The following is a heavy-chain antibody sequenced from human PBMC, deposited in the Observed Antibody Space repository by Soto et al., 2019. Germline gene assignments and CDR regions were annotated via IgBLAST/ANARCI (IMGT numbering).Heavy chain of an antibody. D-gene: IGHD3-22*01. V-gene: IGHV1-69*01. CDR3: ARGWGYDSTDYYYAY. CDR2: IIPIFGTA. J-gene: IGHJ4*02. CDR1: GDTFSCCG. Sequence: QVQLVQSGAEVRKPGSSVKVSCKASGDTFSCCGISWVRQAPGQGLEWMGGIIPIFGTANHAQKFQGRVTIIADESTSTVYMELSSLRSDDTAIYYCARGWGYDSTDYYYAYWGQGTLVIVSS.